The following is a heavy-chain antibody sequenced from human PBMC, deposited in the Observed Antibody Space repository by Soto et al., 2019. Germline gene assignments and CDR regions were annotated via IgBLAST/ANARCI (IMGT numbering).Heavy chain of an antibody. D-gene: IGHD6-19*01. CDR3: ARGGYSSGYGWFDP. CDR2: IYHSGST. Sequence: ETLSLTCAVNGGSFSGYYWSLIRQPPGKGLEWIGEIYHSGSTNYNPSLKSRVTISVDTSKNQFSLRLTSVTAADTGVYYCARGGYSSGYGWFDPWGPATKFTLSS. J-gene: IGHJ5*02. CDR1: GGSFSGYY. V-gene: IGHV4-34*01.